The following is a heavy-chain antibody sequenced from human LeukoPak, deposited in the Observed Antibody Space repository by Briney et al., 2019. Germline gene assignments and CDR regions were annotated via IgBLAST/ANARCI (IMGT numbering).Heavy chain of an antibody. V-gene: IGHV3-23*01. D-gene: IGHD1-1*01. CDR1: GFTFSRHG. J-gene: IGHJ6*03. CDR2: ISPRGDIK. Sequence: GGSLRLSCVASGFTFSRHGMNCVRQAPGKGLEWVSGISPRGDIKYYVDSVKGRFTVSRDNSKNTLYLQINSLRDEDTAVYYCAKGWARTTGTNYYYYYYMDVWGKGTTVTVSS. CDR3: AKGWARTTGTNYYYYYYMDV.